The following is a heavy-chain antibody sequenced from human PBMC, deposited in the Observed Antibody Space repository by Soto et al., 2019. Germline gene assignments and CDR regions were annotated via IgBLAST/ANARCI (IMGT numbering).Heavy chain of an antibody. CDR1: GYTFTSYA. J-gene: IGHJ5*02. D-gene: IGHD3-10*01. V-gene: IGHV1-3*01. CDR3: AREVETYYYGSGSTYNWFDP. Sequence: QVQLVQSGAEVKKPGASVKVSCKASGYTFTSYAMHWVRQAPGQRLEWMGWINAGNGNTKYSQKFQGRVTITRDTSASTAYMELSSLRSEETAVYYCAREVETYYYGSGSTYNWFDPWGQGTLVTVSS. CDR2: INAGNGNT.